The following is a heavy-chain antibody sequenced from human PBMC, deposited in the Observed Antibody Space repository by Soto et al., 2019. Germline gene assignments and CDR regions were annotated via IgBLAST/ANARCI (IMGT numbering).Heavy chain of an antibody. CDR3: AREACRWNYYDSSGYYCPLDY. CDR2: IFYSGNT. J-gene: IGHJ4*02. CDR1: DGSISSRSNY. D-gene: IGHD3-22*01. Sequence: KTSETLSLTCTVSDGSISSRSNYWGWIRQPPGKGLEWIGSIFYSGNTYYNPSLKSRVTISVDTSKNQFSLKLSSVTAADTAVYYCAREACRWNYYDSSGYYCPLDYWGQGTLVTVSS. V-gene: IGHV4-39*07.